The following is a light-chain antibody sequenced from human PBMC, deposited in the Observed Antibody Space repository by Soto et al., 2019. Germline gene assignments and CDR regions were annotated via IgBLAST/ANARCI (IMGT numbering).Light chain of an antibody. V-gene: IGLV2-14*01. CDR3: SSYTTSTSFIL. CDR1: SSDIGNYDF. J-gene: IGLJ2*01. CDR2: EVS. Sequence: SVLTQPASVSGSPGQSITISFTGTSSDIGNYDFASWYQQVPGTAPKAMIYEVSSRPSGVSNRFSGSKSGNTASLTISGLQAEDEAYYYCSSYTTSTSFILFGGGTKVTVL.